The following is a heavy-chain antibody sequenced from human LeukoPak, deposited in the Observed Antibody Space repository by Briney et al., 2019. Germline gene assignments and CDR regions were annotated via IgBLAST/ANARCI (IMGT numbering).Heavy chain of an antibody. J-gene: IGHJ2*01. Sequence: SQTLSLTCSVSGDSIDSGGYYWSWIRQRPGTGLEWIGYISYSESTYYNPSLRSRLTISLDTSENQFSLKLTSVTAADTAVYYCARVFYERNGDFVSLAGYFDLWGRGTLVTVSS. V-gene: IGHV4-31*03. D-gene: IGHD2-21*01. CDR2: ISYSEST. CDR3: ARVFYERNGDFVSLAGYFDL. CDR1: GDSIDSGGYY.